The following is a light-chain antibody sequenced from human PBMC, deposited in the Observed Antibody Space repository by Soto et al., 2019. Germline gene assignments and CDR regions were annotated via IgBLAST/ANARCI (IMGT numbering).Light chain of an antibody. CDR3: QMYKYWLYV. J-gene: IGKJ3*01. CDR2: GAS. CDR1: QSVASA. V-gene: IGKV3-15*01. Sequence: EVLMTQSPDILSVSPGETAILSCRASQSVASALAWYQQRPGQPPRVIMYGASVRSTGLPDSFSGSGSGTEFILTITSLQSEDFAVYFWQMYKYWLYVFG.